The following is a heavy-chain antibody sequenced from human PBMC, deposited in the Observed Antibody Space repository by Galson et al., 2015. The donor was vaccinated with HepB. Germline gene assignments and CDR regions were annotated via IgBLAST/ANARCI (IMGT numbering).Heavy chain of an antibody. D-gene: IGHD2-15*01. CDR1: GGSISSSSYY. CDR3: ARHLDIVVVVDNNWFDP. Sequence: ETLSLTCTVSGGSISSSSYYWGWIRQPPGKGLEWIGSIYYSGSTYYNPSLKSRVTISVDTSKNQFSLKLSSVTAADTAVYHCARHLDIVVVVDNNWFDPWGQGTLVTVSS. J-gene: IGHJ5*02. V-gene: IGHV4-39*01. CDR2: IYYSGST.